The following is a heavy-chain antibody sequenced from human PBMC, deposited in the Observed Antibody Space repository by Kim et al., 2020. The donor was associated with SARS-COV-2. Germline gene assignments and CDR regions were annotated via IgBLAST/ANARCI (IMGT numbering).Heavy chain of an antibody. J-gene: IGHJ6*01. CDR1: GFTFDDYA. D-gene: IGHD1-26*01. CDR3: VRGAGLLGGGCYFYGMDV. CDR2: ISWDGGST. Sequence: GGSLRLSCAASGFTFDDYAMHWVRQAPGKGLEWVSVISWDGGSTYYADSVKGRFTISRDNSKNSLYLQMNSLRTEDTALYYCVRGAGLLGGGCYFYGMDVWGGRPAVTVSS. V-gene: IGHV3-43*02.